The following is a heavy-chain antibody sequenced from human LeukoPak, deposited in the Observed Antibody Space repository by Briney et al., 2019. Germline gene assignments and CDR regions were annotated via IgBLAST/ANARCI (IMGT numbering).Heavy chain of an antibody. V-gene: IGHV3-33*01. CDR2: IWYDGSNK. D-gene: IGHD1-26*01. CDR1: GFTFSSYG. CDR3: ARVAGSGSKGYFDY. J-gene: IGHJ4*02. Sequence: GGSLRLSCAASGFTFSSYGMHWVRQAPGKGLEWVAVIWYDGSNKYYADSVKGRFTISRDNSKNTLYLQMNSLRAEDTAVYYCARVAGSGSKGYFDYWGQGTLVTVSS.